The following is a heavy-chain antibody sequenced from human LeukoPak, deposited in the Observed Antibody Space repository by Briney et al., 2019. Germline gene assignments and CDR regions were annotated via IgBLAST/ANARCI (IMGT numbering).Heavy chain of an antibody. CDR2: ISSSSSYI. J-gene: IGHJ4*02. V-gene: IGHV3-11*06. D-gene: IGHD1-1*01. CDR1: GFTFSDYY. Sequence: PGGSLRLSCAASGFTFSDYYMSWIRQAPGKGLEWVSYISSSSSYINYADSVRGRFTISRDNAKNSLFLQMDSLRGEDTAVYYCARCTTGKTFGSLREIKKSREIDYWGQGTLVTVSS. CDR3: ARCTTGKTFGSLREIKKSREIDY.